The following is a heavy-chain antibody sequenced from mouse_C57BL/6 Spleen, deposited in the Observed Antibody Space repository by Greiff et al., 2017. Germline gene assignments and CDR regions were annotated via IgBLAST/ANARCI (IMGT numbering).Heavy chain of an antibody. CDR3: ARRMYGDAMDY. Sequence: DVKLVESEGGLVQPGSSMKLSCTASGFTFSDSYMAWVRQVPEKGLEWVANINYDGSSTYYLDSLKSRFIISRDNAKNILYLQMSSLKSEDTATYYCARRMYGDAMDYWGQGTSVTVSS. J-gene: IGHJ4*01. D-gene: IGHD2-10*02. V-gene: IGHV5-16*01. CDR2: INYDGSST. CDR1: GFTFSDSY.